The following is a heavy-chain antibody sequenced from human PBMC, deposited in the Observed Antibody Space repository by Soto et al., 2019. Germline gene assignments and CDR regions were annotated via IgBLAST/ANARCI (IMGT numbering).Heavy chain of an antibody. CDR2: ISSTTNYI. Sequence: GGSLRLSCAASGFTYTRYSMNWVRQAPGKGLEWVSSISSTTNYIYYGDSMKGRFTISRDNAKNSLYLEMNSLRAEDTAVYYCARESEDLTSNFDYWGQGTLVTAPQ. V-gene: IGHV3-21*06. J-gene: IGHJ4*02. CDR1: GFTYTRYS. CDR3: ARESEDLTSNFDY.